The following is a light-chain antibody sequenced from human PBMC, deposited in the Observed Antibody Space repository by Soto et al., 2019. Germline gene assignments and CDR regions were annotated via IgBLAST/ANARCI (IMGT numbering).Light chain of an antibody. CDR1: QSVRSN. Sequence: EIVLTQSPATLSVSPGGIATLSCRASQSVRSNLAWYQQKAFLAPRLLIYGASTRATGIPARFSGSVSGTEFTLTISSLQSEDFAVYSCQQYNNWPPLTVGGGTKVDI. CDR2: GAS. J-gene: IGKJ4*01. CDR3: QQYNNWPPLT. V-gene: IGKV3-15*01.